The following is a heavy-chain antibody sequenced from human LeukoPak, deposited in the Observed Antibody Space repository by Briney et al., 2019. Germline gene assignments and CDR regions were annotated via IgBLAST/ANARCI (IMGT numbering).Heavy chain of an antibody. V-gene: IGHV1-69*13. J-gene: IGHJ3*02. CDR2: IIPIFGTA. CDR3: ARNTMYNYGDPSRHAFDI. D-gene: IGHD4-17*01. Sequence: SVKVSCKASGGTFSSYAISWVRQAPGQGLEWMGGIIPIFGTANYAQKFQGRVTITADESTSTAYMELSSLRSEGTAVYYCARNTMYNYGDPSRHAFDIWGQGTMVTVSS. CDR1: GGTFSSYA.